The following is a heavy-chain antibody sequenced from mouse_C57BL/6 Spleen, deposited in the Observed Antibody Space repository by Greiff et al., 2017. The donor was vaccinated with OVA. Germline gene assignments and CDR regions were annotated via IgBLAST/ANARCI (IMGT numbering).Heavy chain of an antibody. CDR3: ARGNYAMDY. CDR2: INPYNGGT. Sequence: VQLKESGPVLVKPGASVKMSCKASGYTFTDYYMNWVKQSHGKSLEWIGVINPYNGGTSYNQKFKGKATLTVDKSSSTAYMELNSLTSEDSAVYYCARGNYAMDYWGQGTSVTVSS. CDR1: GYTFTDYY. V-gene: IGHV1-19*01. J-gene: IGHJ4*01.